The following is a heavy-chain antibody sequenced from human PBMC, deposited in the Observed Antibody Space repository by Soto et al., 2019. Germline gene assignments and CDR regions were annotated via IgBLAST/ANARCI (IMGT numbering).Heavy chain of an antibody. J-gene: IGHJ4*02. CDR3: ARARNPKRAYYYDSSGYYYVLAY. V-gene: IGHV4-30-2*01. Sequence: PSETLSLTCAVSGGSISSGGYSWSWIRQPPGKGLEWIGYIYYSGSTNYNPSLKSRVTISVDRSKNQFSLKLSSVTAADTAVYYCARARNPKRAYYYDSSGYYYVLAYWGQGTLVTVSS. CDR2: IYYSGST. CDR1: GGSISSGGYS. D-gene: IGHD3-22*01.